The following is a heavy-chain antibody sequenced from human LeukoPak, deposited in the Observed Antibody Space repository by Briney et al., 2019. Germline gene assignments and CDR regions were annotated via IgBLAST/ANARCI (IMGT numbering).Heavy chain of an antibody. CDR1: GFTFSSYE. V-gene: IGHV3-48*03. CDR3: GRDLSGWYGPDY. D-gene: IGHD6-19*01. CDR2: IRSSGITV. J-gene: IGHJ4*02. Sequence: PGGSLRLSCAASGFTFSSYEMNWVRQTPGKGLEWVSYIRSSGITVYYADSVKGRFTMSRDNAKNSLYLQMDSLRAEDTALYYCGRDLSGWYGPDYWGQGTLVTVSS.